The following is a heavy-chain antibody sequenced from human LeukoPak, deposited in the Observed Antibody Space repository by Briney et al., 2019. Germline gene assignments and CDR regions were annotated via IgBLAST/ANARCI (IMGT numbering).Heavy chain of an antibody. Sequence: GGSLRLSCAASGFTFTNAWMSWVRQAPGKGLEWVGRIKSKTDGGTTDYAAPVKGRFTISRDDSKNTLYLRMNSLKTEDTAVYYCTTVTLAYYYDSSGYYYVLPSAFDIWGQGTMVTVSS. V-gene: IGHV3-15*01. CDR1: GFTFTNAW. CDR2: IKSKTDGGTT. CDR3: TTVTLAYYYDSSGYYYVLPSAFDI. J-gene: IGHJ3*02. D-gene: IGHD3-22*01.